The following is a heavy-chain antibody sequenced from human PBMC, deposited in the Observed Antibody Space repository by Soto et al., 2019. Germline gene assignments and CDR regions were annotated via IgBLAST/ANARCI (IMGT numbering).Heavy chain of an antibody. CDR2: IIPIFGTA. CDR3: ASQGTLAFDI. J-gene: IGHJ3*02. D-gene: IGHD1-7*01. V-gene: IGHV1-69*13. Sequence: EASVKVSCKASGGTFSSYAISWVRQAPGQGLEWMGGIIPIFGTANYAQKFQGRVTITADESTSTAYMELSSLRSEDTAVYYCASQGTLAFDIWGQGTMVTVSS. CDR1: GGTFSSYA.